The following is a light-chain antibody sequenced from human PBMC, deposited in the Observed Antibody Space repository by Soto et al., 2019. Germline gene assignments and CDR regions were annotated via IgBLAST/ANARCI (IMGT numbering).Light chain of an antibody. V-gene: IGKV1-5*01. CDR3: QQYNSYPWT. CDR1: QSVNKW. J-gene: IGKJ1*01. Sequence: IHMTQSPSTLSASVGDRVTITCRASQSVNKWLAWFQQKPGKVPKLLIFDASTLQTGVPSRFGGGGSGTEFTLTISSLQPDDFATYYCQQYNSYPWTFGQGTKVDIK. CDR2: DAS.